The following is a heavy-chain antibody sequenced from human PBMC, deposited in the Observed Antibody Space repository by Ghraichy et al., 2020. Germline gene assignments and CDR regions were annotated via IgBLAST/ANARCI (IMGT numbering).Heavy chain of an antibody. CDR2: IYYSGST. CDR1: GGSISSYY. CDR3: AREGSRWGWVNGDV. Sequence: ESLNISCTVSGGSISSYYWSWIRQPPGNGLEWIGYIYYSGSTNYNPSLKSRVTISVDTSKNQFSLKLSSVTAADTAGYYCAREGSRWGWVNGDVWGQGTTVTVSS. D-gene: IGHD6-13*01. J-gene: IGHJ6*02. V-gene: IGHV4-59*01.